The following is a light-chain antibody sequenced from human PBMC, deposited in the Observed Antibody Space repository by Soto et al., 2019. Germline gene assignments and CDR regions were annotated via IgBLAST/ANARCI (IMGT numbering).Light chain of an antibody. J-gene: IGKJ1*01. Sequence: EIVMTQSPVTLSVSPGERATLSCRASQSINSNLAWYQQKPGQAPSLLIYGAFTRATGIPARFSGTGPGTEFTLTISSLQSEDLALYYCQQYNDWPLTFGQGTKVDIK. V-gene: IGKV3-15*01. CDR2: GAF. CDR1: QSINSN. CDR3: QQYNDWPLT.